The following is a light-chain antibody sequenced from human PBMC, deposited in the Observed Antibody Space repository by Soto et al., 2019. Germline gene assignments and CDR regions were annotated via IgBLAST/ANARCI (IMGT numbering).Light chain of an antibody. CDR2: GVS. Sequence: EFVLTQSPGTLSLSPGERATLSCRASQSVRRNYLAWYQQKLGQAPRLLIYGVSTRATGIPGRFSGSGSGTEFTLIISSLQSEDFAIYYCQQYEQWPLTIGGGTRVEIK. V-gene: IGKV3-15*01. CDR3: QQYEQWPLT. J-gene: IGKJ4*01. CDR1: QSVRRN.